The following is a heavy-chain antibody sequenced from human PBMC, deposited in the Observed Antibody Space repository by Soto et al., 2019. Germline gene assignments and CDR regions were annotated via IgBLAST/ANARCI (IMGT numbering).Heavy chain of an antibody. Sequence: QVQLVQSGAEVKKPGSSVKVSCKASGGTFSSYAISWVRQAPGQGLEWMGGIIPIFGTANYAQKFQGRVTITADESTSTAYMELSSLRSEDTAVYYCVRDRDYYDSSGYSHDAFDIWGQGTMVTVSS. CDR3: VRDRDYYDSSGYSHDAFDI. J-gene: IGHJ3*02. CDR1: GGTFSSYA. D-gene: IGHD3-22*01. V-gene: IGHV1-69*01. CDR2: IIPIFGTA.